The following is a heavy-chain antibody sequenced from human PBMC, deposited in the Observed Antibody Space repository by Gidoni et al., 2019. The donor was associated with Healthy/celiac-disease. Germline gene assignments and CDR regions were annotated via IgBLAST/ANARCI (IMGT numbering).Heavy chain of an antibody. CDR3: ARGDGTDYYYYMDV. D-gene: IGHD1-1*01. CDR1: GGSISSYY. V-gene: IGHV4-59*01. J-gene: IGHJ6*03. CDR2: IYYSGST. Sequence: QVQLQESGPGLVKPSETLSLTCTVPGGSISSYYWSWIRQPPGKGLEWIGYIYYSGSTNYNPSLKSRVTISVDTSKNQFSLKLSSVTAADTAVYYCARGDGTDYYYYMDVWGKGTTVTVSS.